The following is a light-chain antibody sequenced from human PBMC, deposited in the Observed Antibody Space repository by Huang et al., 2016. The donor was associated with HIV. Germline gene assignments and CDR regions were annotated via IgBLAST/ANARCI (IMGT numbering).Light chain of an antibody. CDR3: QQYNNWPHSIT. V-gene: IGKV3-15*01. CDR2: GAS. Sequence: EIVMTQSPATLSVSPGVRATLSCRASQSITHSLAWYQKNSGQAPRLLIYGASTRATGIPASFSGSGSGTAFTLTIDSLQSEDFALYYCQQYNNWPHSITFGQGTRLEI. J-gene: IGKJ5*01. CDR1: QSITHS.